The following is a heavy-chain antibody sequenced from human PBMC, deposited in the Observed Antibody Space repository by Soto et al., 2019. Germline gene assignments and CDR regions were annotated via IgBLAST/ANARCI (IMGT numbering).Heavy chain of an antibody. CDR1: GGSISSSSYY. CDR2: IYYSGST. CDR3: AADRGGSYLQRAFDI. V-gene: IGHV4-39*07. Sequence: SETLSLTCTVSGGSISSSSYYWGWIRQPPGKGLEWIGSIYYSGSTYYNPSLKSRVTITRDMSTSTAYMELSSLRSEDTAVYYCAADRGGSYLQRAFDIWGQGTMVTVSS. J-gene: IGHJ3*02. D-gene: IGHD1-26*01.